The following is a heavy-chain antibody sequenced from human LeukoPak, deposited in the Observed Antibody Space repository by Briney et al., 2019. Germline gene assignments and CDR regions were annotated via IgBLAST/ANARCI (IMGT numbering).Heavy chain of an antibody. D-gene: IGHD2-21*01. CDR3: ARDRLWYMDV. Sequence: NPSETLSLTCTVSGYSISGGYYWGWIRQPPGKGLEWIGYIYYSGSTNYNPSLKSRVTISEDTSKNQFSLKLSSVTAADTAVYYCARDRLWYMDVWGKGTTVTISS. CDR1: GYSISGGYY. CDR2: IYYSGST. V-gene: IGHV4-61*08. J-gene: IGHJ6*03.